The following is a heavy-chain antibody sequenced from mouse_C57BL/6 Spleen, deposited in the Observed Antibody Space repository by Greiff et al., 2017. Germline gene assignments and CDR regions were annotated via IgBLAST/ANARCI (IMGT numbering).Heavy chain of an antibody. CDR2: IYPGNSDT. D-gene: IGHD1-1*01. J-gene: IGHJ4*01. CDR3: TSAPLRPYAMDY. Sequence: SGTVLARPGASVKMSCKTSGYTFTSYWMHWVKQRPGQGLEWIGAIYPGNSDTSYNQKFKGKAKLTAVTSASTAYMELSSLTNEDSAVYYCTSAPLRPYAMDYWGQGTSVTVSS. V-gene: IGHV1-5*01. CDR1: GYTFTSYW.